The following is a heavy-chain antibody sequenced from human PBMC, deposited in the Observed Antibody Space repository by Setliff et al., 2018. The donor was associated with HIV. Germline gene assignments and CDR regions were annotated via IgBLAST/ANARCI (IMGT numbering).Heavy chain of an antibody. CDR3: ARDPTTGVDY. D-gene: IGHD4-4*01. J-gene: IGHJ4*02. V-gene: IGHV4-4*07. CDR1: GGSIGTYY. CDR2: IYASGT. Sequence: PSETLSLTCTVSGGSIGTYYWNWIRPPAGKGLEWIGRIYASGTNYNPSLKSRVTMSLDTSKRQFSLKLTSVTAADTAMYYCARDPTTGVDYWGQGTLVTVSS.